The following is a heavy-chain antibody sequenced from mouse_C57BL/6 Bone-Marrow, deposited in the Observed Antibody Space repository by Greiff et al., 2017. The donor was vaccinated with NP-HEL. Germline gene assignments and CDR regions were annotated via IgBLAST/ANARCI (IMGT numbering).Heavy chain of an antibody. V-gene: IGHV10-1*01. CDR3: VRPGYGTRDYYAMDY. D-gene: IGHD1-1*01. J-gene: IGHJ4*01. CDR2: IRSKSNNYAT. CDR1: GFSFNTYA. Sequence: EVHLVESGGGLVQPKGSLKLSCAASGFSFNTYAMNWVRQAPGKGLEWVARIRSKSNNYATYYADSVKDRFTISRDDSESMLYLQMNNLKTEDTAMYYCVRPGYGTRDYYAMDYWGQGTSVTVSS.